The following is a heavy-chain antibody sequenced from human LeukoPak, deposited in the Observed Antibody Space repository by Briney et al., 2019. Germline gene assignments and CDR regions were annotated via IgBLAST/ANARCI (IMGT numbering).Heavy chain of an antibody. CDR2: ISYDGSNK. D-gene: IGHD4-17*01. CDR3: AKMRTPTAHSGDAFDI. CDR1: GFTFSSFG. J-gene: IGHJ3*02. V-gene: IGHV3-30*18. Sequence: GGSLRLSCAASGFTFSSFGMHWVRQAPGKGLEWVAVISYDGSNKYYVDSVKGRFTISRDNSKNTLNLQMNSLRAEDTAVYYCAKMRTPTAHSGDAFDIWGQGTMVTVSS.